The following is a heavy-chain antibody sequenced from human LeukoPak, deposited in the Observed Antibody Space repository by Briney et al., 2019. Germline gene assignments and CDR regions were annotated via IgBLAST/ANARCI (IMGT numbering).Heavy chain of an antibody. Sequence: PWETLSLTCTVSGGSISSSSYYWGWIRQPPGQGLKWIGSIYYSGSTYYNPSLKSRVTILVDTSKNQFSLKLSSVTAADMAVYYCAREGGDYGGNSQFWYFDLWGRGTLVSVSS. CDR1: GGSISSSSYY. CDR2: IYYSGST. V-gene: IGHV4-39*07. CDR3: AREGGDYGGNSQFWYFDL. D-gene: IGHD4-23*01. J-gene: IGHJ2*01.